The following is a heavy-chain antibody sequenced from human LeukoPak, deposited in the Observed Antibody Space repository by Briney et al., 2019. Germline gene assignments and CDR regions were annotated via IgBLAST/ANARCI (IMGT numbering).Heavy chain of an antibody. CDR3: AKAKNYYYMDV. CDR1: GFTFSSYG. CDR2: ISYDGSNK. J-gene: IGHJ6*03. Sequence: GGSLRLSCAASGFTFSSYGMHWVRQAPGKGLEWVAVISYDGSNKYYADSVKGRFTISRDNSKNTLYLQMNSLRAEDTAVYYCAKAKNYYYMDVWGKGTTVTVSS. V-gene: IGHV3-30*18.